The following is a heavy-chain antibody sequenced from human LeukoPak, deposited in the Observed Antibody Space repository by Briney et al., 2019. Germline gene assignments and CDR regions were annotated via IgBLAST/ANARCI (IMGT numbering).Heavy chain of an antibody. CDR2: ISSNGGST. Sequence: GGSLRLSCAASGFTFSSYAMHWVRQTPGKGLEYVSAISSNGGSTYYANSVKGRFTISRDNSKNTLYLQMGSLRAEDMAVYYCARVGHHDGDYFDYWGQGTLVTVSS. CDR1: GFTFSSYA. V-gene: IGHV3-64*01. J-gene: IGHJ4*02. CDR3: ARVGHHDGDYFDY. D-gene: IGHD4-17*01.